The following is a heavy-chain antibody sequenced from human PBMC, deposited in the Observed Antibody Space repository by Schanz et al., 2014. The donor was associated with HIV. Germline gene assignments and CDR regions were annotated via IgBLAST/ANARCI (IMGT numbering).Heavy chain of an antibody. V-gene: IGHV3-30*18. J-gene: IGHJ6*02. D-gene: IGHD3-10*01. CDR2: VSFDGSKK. CDR3: AKGYYSSYYYYGMDV. Sequence: QVQLVESGGGVAQPGRSLRLSCAASGFTFSTYGMHWVRQAPGKGLEWVAVVSFDGSKKYYADSVKGRFTISRDNSKSTLSLQMNSLRAEDTAIYYCAKGYYSSYYYYGMDVWGQGTTVTVSS. CDR1: GFTFSTYG.